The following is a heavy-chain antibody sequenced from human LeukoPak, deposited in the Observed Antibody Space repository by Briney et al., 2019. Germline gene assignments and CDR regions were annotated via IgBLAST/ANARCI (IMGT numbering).Heavy chain of an antibody. CDR2: IYSGGST. CDR1: GFTVSSNY. D-gene: IGHD6-13*01. J-gene: IGHJ6*02. V-gene: IGHV3-53*01. Sequence: GGSLRLSCAASGFTVSSNYMSWVRQAPGKGLEWVSVIYSGGSTYYADSVKGRFTISRDNSKNTLYLQMNSLRAEDTAVYYCARDIRYSSSSALYYYYGMDVWSQGTTVTVSS. CDR3: ARDIRYSSSSALYYYYGMDV.